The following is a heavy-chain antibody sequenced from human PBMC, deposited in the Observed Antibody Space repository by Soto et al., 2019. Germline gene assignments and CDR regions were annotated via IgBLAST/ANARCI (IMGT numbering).Heavy chain of an antibody. D-gene: IGHD6-19*01. V-gene: IGHV3-30-3*01. CDR2: ISSDGSNK. CDR3: ARPRGSGWLDAFDI. CDR1: GFTFIRSA. J-gene: IGHJ3*02. Sequence: QVQLVESGGGVVQPGRSLRLSCTASGFTFIRSAMHWVRQAPGKGLEWVAVISSDGSNKNYGESVKGRFTTSRDSSKNTLYLQMNSLRDEDTAVYYCARPRGSGWLDAFDIWGQGTMVTVSS.